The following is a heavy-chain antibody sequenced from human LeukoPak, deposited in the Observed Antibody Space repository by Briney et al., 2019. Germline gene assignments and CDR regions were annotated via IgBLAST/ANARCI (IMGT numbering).Heavy chain of an antibody. Sequence: ASVKVSCKASGYTFSNYGISWVRQAPGLGLEWMGWTSYNGNTNYAQKFQDRGTMTTDTSTTTAYMELRSLESDDTAVYYCARHSGSGWQALGYWGQGTLVTVSS. CDR2: TSYNGNT. D-gene: IGHD6-19*01. J-gene: IGHJ4*02. V-gene: IGHV1-18*04. CDR3: ARHSGSGWQALGY. CDR1: GYTFSNYG.